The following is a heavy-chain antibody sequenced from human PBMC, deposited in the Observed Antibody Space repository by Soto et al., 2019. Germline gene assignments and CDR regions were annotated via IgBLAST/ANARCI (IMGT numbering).Heavy chain of an antibody. V-gene: IGHV3-23*01. Sequence: EVQLLESGGGLVQPGGSLRLSCAASGFTFSSYAMSWVRQAPGKGLEWVSAISGSGGSTYYADSVKGRFTISRDNSKNTLYLQMNSLRAEDTAVYYCAKIGAIRESYSYGRHFDYWGQGTLVTVSS. CDR1: GFTFSSYA. CDR2: ISGSGGST. D-gene: IGHD5-18*01. CDR3: AKIGAIRESYSYGRHFDY. J-gene: IGHJ4*02.